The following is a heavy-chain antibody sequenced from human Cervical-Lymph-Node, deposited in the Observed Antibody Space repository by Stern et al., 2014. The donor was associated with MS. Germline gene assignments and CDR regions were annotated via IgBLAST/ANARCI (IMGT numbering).Heavy chain of an antibody. Sequence: QVQLVQSGGGVVQPGTSLTLSCTASGFTFTRYAMNWVRQAPGPGLEWVGFIWYDGSNPCYADSVTGRFTISRDNFKSTLYLQMNSLRAEDTAVYYCASAYSSSHYYFDYWGQGTLVTVSS. CDR1: GFTFTRYA. J-gene: IGHJ4*02. V-gene: IGHV3-33*01. D-gene: IGHD6-13*01. CDR3: ASAYSSSHYYFDY. CDR2: IWYDGSNP.